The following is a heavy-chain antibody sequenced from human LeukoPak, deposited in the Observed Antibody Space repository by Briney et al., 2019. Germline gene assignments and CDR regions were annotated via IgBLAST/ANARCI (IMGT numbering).Heavy chain of an antibody. CDR2: IYAHGST. CDR1: GGSISSYY. Sequence: SETLSLTCTVSGGSISSYYWSWIRQPAGKELEWSGRIYAHGSTNYNPSLRSRVTMSADTSRNQFSLRLSSVTAADTAVYYCARGGTYPSSTVDYWGQGTLVTVSS. J-gene: IGHJ4*02. CDR3: ARGGTYPSSTVDY. D-gene: IGHD1-26*01. V-gene: IGHV4-4*07.